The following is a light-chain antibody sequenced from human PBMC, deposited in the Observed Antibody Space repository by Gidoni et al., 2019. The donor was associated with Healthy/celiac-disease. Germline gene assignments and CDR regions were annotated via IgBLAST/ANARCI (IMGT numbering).Light chain of an antibody. Sequence: DIQLTQHPPSLSASVGDRVTITCQPSQDISNYLNWYQQKPGKAPKLLIYDASNLETGVPSRFSGSGSGTDFTFTISSLQPEDIATYYCQQYDNLPLTFGGGTKVEIK. CDR1: QDISNY. CDR3: QQYDNLPLT. V-gene: IGKV1-33*01. CDR2: DAS. J-gene: IGKJ4*01.